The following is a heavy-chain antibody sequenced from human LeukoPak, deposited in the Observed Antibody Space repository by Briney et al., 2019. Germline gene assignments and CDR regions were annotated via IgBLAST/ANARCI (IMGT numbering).Heavy chain of an antibody. D-gene: IGHD3-16*01. Sequence: PGGSLRLSCAASGFTFNSYNMSWVRQAPGKGLEWVSSITSTSSYTFYADSVKGRFTISRDNAKNSLYLHLNSLRDEDTAIYYCARDPYNGDYGDFYYYYMDVWGKGTTVTISS. CDR1: GFTFNSYN. CDR2: ITSTSSYT. CDR3: ARDPYNGDYGDFYYYYMDV. V-gene: IGHV3-21*01. J-gene: IGHJ6*03.